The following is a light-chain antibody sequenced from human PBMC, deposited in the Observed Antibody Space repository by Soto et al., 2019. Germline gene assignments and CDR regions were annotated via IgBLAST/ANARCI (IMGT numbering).Light chain of an antibody. V-gene: IGKV1-39*01. CDR1: QSISTY. J-gene: IGKJ2*02. CDR3: QQRYSHPRT. Sequence: DIQMTQSPSSLSASVGDRVTITCRASQSISTYLNWYQQIPGKAPKLLIYAASTLQSGVPSRFSGGGSGTDFTLTISSLQPDDFATYFCQQRYSHPRTFGQGTKLEIK. CDR2: AAS.